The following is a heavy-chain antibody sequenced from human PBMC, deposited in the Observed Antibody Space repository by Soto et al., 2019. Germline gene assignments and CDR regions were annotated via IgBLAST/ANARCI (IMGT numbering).Heavy chain of an antibody. D-gene: IGHD3-9*01. V-gene: IGHV4-30-4*01. Sequence: PSETLSLTCTVSGGSIRSGDYHWSWIRQPPGKGLEWIGYIYYSGSTHYNPSLKSRVSISADTSKNQFSLKLSSVTDADTAVDYCARDIAFDSHYGMDVWGQGTKVT. J-gene: IGHJ6*01. CDR1: GGSIRSGDYH. CDR2: IYYSGST. CDR3: ARDIAFDSHYGMDV.